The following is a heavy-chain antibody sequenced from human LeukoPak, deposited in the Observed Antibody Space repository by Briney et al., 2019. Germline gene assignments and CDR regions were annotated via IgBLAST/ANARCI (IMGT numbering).Heavy chain of an antibody. CDR3: ARDGDTVLTRGYYYYMDV. D-gene: IGHD4-23*01. J-gene: IGHJ6*03. CDR2: ISSSGSTI. Sequence: GGSLRLSCAASGFTFSSYEMNWVRQAPGKGLEWVSYISSSGSTIYYADSVKGRFTISRDNAKKSLYLQMNSLRAEDTAVYYCARDGDTVLTRGYYYYMDVWGKGTTVTVSS. CDR1: GFTFSSYE. V-gene: IGHV3-48*03.